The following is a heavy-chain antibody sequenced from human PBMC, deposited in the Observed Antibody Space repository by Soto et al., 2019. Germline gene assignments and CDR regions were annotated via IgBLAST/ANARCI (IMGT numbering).Heavy chain of an antibody. Sequence: SETLSLTCAVYGGSFSGYYWSWIRQPPGKGLEWMGEINHSGSTNYNPSFKSRVTISVDTSKNQFSLKLSSVTAADTAVYYCARGKLRLPPVNAFEIGGKGQWSPSPQ. J-gene: IGHJ3*02. V-gene: IGHV4-34*01. CDR2: INHSGST. D-gene: IGHD3-16*01. CDR3: ARGKLRLPPVNAFE. CDR1: GGSFSGYY.